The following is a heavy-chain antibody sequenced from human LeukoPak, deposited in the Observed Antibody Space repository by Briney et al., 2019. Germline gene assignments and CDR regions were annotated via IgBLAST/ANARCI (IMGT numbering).Heavy chain of an antibody. J-gene: IGHJ3*02. CDR2: IIPIFGTA. Sequence: GASVKVSCKASGGTFRSYVISWVRQAPGQGLEWMGGIIPIFGTANYAQKFQGRVTIIADESTSTAYMELRSLRSEDTAVYYCARDRYYYGSGSYPHALDIWGQGTMVTVSS. D-gene: IGHD3-10*01. CDR3: ARDRYYYGSGSYPHALDI. V-gene: IGHV1-69*13. CDR1: GGTFRSYV.